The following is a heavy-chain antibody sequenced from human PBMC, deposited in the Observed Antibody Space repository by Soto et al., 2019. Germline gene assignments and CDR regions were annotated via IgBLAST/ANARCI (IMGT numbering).Heavy chain of an antibody. D-gene: IGHD2-2*02. J-gene: IGHJ4*02. CDR2: FDPEDGET. Sequence: ASVKVSCKVSGYTLTELSMHWVRQAPGKGLEWMGGFDPEDGETIYAQKFQGRVTMTEDTSTDTAYMELSSLRSEDMAVYYCATGLYGISTSCYNDYWGQGTLVTVSS. CDR3: ATGLYGISTSCYNDY. CDR1: GYTLTELS. V-gene: IGHV1-24*01.